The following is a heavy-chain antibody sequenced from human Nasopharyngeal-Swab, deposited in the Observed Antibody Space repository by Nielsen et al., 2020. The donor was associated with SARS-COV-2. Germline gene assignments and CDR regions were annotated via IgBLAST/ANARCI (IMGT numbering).Heavy chain of an antibody. J-gene: IGHJ4*02. CDR3: ARFCSSTSCLGVVYYFDY. V-gene: IGHV1-2*06. CDR2: INPNSGGT. D-gene: IGHD2-2*01. Sequence: WVRQAPGQGLEWTGRINPNSGGTNYAQKFQGRVTMTRDTSISTAYMELSRLRSDDTAVYYCARFCSSTSCLGVVYYFDYWGQGTLVTVSS.